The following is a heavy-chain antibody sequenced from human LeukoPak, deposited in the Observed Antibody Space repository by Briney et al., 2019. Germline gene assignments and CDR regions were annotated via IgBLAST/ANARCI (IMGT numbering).Heavy chain of an antibody. CDR1: GFTFSSYG. Sequence: GRSLRLSCAASGFTFSSYGMHWVRQAPGKGLEWVAVISYDGSSKYYADSVKGRFTISRDNSKNTLYLQMNSLRAEDTAVYYCAKTGYSSGWYRLRERYYFDYWGQGTLVTVSS. CDR3: AKTGYSSGWYRLRERYYFDY. CDR2: ISYDGSSK. V-gene: IGHV3-30*18. J-gene: IGHJ4*02. D-gene: IGHD6-19*01.